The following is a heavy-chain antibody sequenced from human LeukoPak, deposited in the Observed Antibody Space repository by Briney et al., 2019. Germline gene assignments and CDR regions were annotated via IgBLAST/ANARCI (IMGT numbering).Heavy chain of an antibody. J-gene: IGHJ4*02. CDR1: GFTFSSYE. V-gene: IGHV3-48*03. CDR2: ISSSGSTM. CDR3: ASSSWYALVY. Sequence: GGSLRLSCAASGFTFSSYEMNWVRQAPGKGLEWISYISSSGSTMYYADSVKGRLTISRDNAKNSLYLQMNSLRAEDTAIYYCASSSWYALVYWGQGTLVTVSS. D-gene: IGHD6-13*01.